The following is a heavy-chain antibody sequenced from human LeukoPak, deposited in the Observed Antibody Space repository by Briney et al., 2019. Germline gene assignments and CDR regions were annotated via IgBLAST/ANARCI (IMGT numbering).Heavy chain of an antibody. Sequence: GGSLRLSCAASGFTFGSYWMSWGRQAPGKGLEWVANIKQDGSQRYYVDSVKGRFTISRDNAKNSLYLQMISLRVEDTALYYCARDRTVTTFDSWGQGTLVTVSS. D-gene: IGHD4-17*01. V-gene: IGHV3-7*01. CDR3: ARDRTVTTFDS. CDR2: IKQDGSQR. CDR1: GFTFGSYW. J-gene: IGHJ4*02.